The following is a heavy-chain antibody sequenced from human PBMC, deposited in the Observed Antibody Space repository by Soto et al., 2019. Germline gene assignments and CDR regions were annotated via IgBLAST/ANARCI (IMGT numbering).Heavy chain of an antibody. D-gene: IGHD3-16*01. CDR3: ARDLHDYVPLRFDP. CDR2: ISSSSSFI. J-gene: IGHJ5*02. Sequence: EVQLVESGGGLVKPGGSLRLSCAASGFTFSSYSMNWVRQAPGKGLEWVSSISSSSSFIYYADSVKGRFTISRYNAKNSLYLQMHSLRAEDTAVYYCARDLHDYVPLRFDPWCQGNLVTVSS. CDR1: GFTFSSYS. V-gene: IGHV3-21*01.